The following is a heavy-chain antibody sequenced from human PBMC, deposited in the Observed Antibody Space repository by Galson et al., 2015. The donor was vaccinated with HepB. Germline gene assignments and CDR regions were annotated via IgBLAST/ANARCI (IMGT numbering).Heavy chain of an antibody. Sequence: SLRLSCAASGFTFSSYWMHWVRQAPGKGLVWVSRINSDGSSTSYADSVKGRFTISRDNAKNTLYLQMNSLRAEDTAVYYCARVGYSGYEQKGPPTQPFDPWGQGTLVTVSS. CDR1: GFTFSSYW. D-gene: IGHD5-12*01. V-gene: IGHV3-74*01. CDR3: ARVGYSGYEQKGPPTQPFDP. J-gene: IGHJ5*02. CDR2: INSDGSST.